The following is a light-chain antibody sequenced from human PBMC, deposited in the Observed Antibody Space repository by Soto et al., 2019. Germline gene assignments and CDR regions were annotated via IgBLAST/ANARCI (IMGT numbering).Light chain of an antibody. Sequence: DIQMTQSPSTLSAFVGDRVTITCRASQSISSWLAWYQQKPGKAPKLLIYDASSLESGVPSRFSGSGSGTEFTLTISSLQPDDFATYYCQQYNSYSGTFGQGTKVE. CDR2: DAS. J-gene: IGKJ1*01. CDR1: QSISSW. CDR3: QQYNSYSGT. V-gene: IGKV1-5*01.